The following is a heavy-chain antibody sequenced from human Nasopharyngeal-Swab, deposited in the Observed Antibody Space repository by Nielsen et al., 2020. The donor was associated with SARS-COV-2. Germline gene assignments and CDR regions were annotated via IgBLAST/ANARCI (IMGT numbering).Heavy chain of an antibody. CDR3: ARDGLDYDFWSAYFMDV. CDR1: GFTFNSYS. J-gene: IGHJ6*02. V-gene: IGHV3-21*06. CDR2: ISGSGSYV. D-gene: IGHD3-3*01. Sequence: GESLKISCAGSGFTFNSYSMIWVRQVPGEGLEWVSSISGSGSYVYYADSVKGRFTISRDSAKSSLYLQMNSLRAEDTAVYYCARDGLDYDFWSAYFMDVWGQGTTVTVSS.